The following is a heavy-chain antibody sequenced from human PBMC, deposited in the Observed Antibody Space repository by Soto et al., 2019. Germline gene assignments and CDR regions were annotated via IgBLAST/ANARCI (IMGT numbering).Heavy chain of an antibody. V-gene: IGHV3-48*01. CDR3: ARPYVPDIVVVVAATEAFDI. D-gene: IGHD2-15*01. J-gene: IGHJ3*02. CDR2: ISSSSSTI. CDR1: GFTFSSYS. Sequence: GGSLRLSCAASGFTFSSYSMNWVRQAPGKGLEWVSYISSSSSTIYYADSVKGRFTISRDNAKNSLYLQMNSLSAEDTAVYYCARPYVPDIVVVVAATEAFDIWGQGTMVTVSS.